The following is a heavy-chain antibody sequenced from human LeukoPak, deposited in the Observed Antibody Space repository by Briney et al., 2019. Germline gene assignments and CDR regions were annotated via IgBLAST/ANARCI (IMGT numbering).Heavy chain of an antibody. V-gene: IGHV3-53*01. CDR3: ARDICDCSSTSCFIYGMDV. J-gene: IGHJ6*02. Sequence: HSGGSLRLSCAASGFTVSSNYMSWVRQAPGKGLEWVSAIYSGGSKYSVDTVKGRFTISRDNSKNALYIQMNSLRAEDTAVNDCARDICDCSSTSCFIYGMDVWGQGTTVTVSS. D-gene: IGHD2-2*01. CDR2: IYSGGSK. CDR1: GFTVSSNY.